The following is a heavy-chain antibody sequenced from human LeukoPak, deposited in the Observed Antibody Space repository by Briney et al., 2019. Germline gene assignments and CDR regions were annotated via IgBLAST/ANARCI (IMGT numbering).Heavy chain of an antibody. CDR1: GYTFTSYG. D-gene: IGHD3-22*01. CDR3: ARDVNDSSGSLFGY. Sequence: ASVKVSCKASGYTFTSYGISWVRQAPGQGLEWMGWISAYNGNINYAQKLQGRVTMTTDTSTSTAYMELRSLRSDDTAVYYCARDVNDSSGSLFGYWGQGTLVTVSS. J-gene: IGHJ4*02. CDR2: ISAYNGNI. V-gene: IGHV1-18*01.